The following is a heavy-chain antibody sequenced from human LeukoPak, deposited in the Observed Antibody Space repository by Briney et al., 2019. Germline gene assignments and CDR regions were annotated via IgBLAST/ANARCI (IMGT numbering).Heavy chain of an antibody. Sequence: PSETLSLTCTVSGGSISSSSYYWGWIRQPPGKGLEWIGSIYYSGSTYYNPSLKSRVTISVDTSKNQFSLKLSSVTAADTAVYYCARDRGTYYYDTRSYGMDVWGQGTTVTVSS. CDR2: IYYSGST. J-gene: IGHJ6*02. CDR3: ARDRGTYYYDTRSYGMDV. CDR1: GGSISSSSYY. V-gene: IGHV4-39*07. D-gene: IGHD3-22*01.